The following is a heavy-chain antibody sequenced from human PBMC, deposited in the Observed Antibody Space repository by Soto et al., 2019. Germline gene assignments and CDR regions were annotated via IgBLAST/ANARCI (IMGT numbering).Heavy chain of an antibody. Sequence: GGSLRLSSAAAGFTCSGYARHWVRQDPGKGLEWVAVISYDGSNKYYADSVKGRFTISRDNSKNTLYLQMNSLRAEDTAVYYCARDVGPYCSGGSCYSEPFDYWGQGTLVTVSS. CDR1: GFTCSGYA. CDR3: ARDVGPYCSGGSCYSEPFDY. CDR2: ISYDGSNK. J-gene: IGHJ4*02. D-gene: IGHD2-15*01. V-gene: IGHV3-30-3*01.